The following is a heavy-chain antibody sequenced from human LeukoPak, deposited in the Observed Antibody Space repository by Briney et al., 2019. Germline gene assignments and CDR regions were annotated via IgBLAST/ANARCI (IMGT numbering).Heavy chain of an antibody. Sequence: SETLSLTCTVSGGSISNYYWSWIRQPPGKGLEWIGYVSYSGSTNYNPSLSSRVTISVDTSKSQFSLRLNSVTAADTAVYFCARDCSGGSCYSGIYWGQGTLVTVSS. J-gene: IGHJ4*02. CDR3: ARDCSGGSCYSGIY. CDR1: GGSISNYY. V-gene: IGHV4-59*12. CDR2: VSYSGST. D-gene: IGHD2-15*01.